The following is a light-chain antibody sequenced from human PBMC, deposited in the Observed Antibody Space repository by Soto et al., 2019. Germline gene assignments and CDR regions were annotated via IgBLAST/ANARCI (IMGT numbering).Light chain of an antibody. CDR2: AAS. V-gene: IGKV1-39*01. CDR1: ESINRH. J-gene: IGKJ5*01. Sequence: DIQMTQSPSSLSASVGDRVTITCRASESINRHLNWYQQKPGKAPKLLIYAASSLQTGVPSRFSGSGSGTDFNLTISNLQPEDFATYYCQQSYSTLSITFGQGTRLEIK. CDR3: QQSYSTLSIT.